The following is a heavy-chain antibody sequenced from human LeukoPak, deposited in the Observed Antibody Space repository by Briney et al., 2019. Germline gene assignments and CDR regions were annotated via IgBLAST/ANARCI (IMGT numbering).Heavy chain of an antibody. Sequence: SETLSLTCTVYDDSYRDYYWTWIRQPPGKGLEWLGEINHFGRTNYSPSLKSRLTMSVGAYRNQFSLTLTSVTAADTAVYYCARGVERAALVPPYYFDFWGQGSLVTVSS. CDR1: DDSYRDYY. J-gene: IGHJ4*02. V-gene: IGHV4-34*01. CDR3: ARGVERAALVPPYYFDF. CDR2: INHFGRT. D-gene: IGHD5-18*01.